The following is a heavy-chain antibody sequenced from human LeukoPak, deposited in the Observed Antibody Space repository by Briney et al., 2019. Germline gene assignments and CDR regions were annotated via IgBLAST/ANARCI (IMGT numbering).Heavy chain of an antibody. CDR3: ARGPDYYVPFDI. D-gene: IGHD3-10*02. CDR1: GGSISSYY. V-gene: IGHV4-59*01. CDR2: IYYSGST. J-gene: IGHJ3*02. Sequence: SETLSLTCTVSGGSISSYYWSWIRQPPGKGLEWIGYIYYSGSTNYNPSPKSRVTISVDTSKNQFSLKLSSVTAADTAVYYCARGPDYYVPFDIWGQGTMVTVSS.